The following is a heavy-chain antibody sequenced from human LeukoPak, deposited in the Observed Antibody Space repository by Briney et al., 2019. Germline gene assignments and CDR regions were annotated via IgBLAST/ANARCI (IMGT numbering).Heavy chain of an antibody. V-gene: IGHV1-18*01. Sequence: GASVKVSCKAFGYTFTNYGISWVRQAPGQGLEWMGWISAYNGHTNYAQRLQGRVTMTTDTSTSTAYMELRSLRSDDTAVYYCAKDMWRVRGVSDYWGQGTLVTVSS. D-gene: IGHD3-10*01. CDR2: ISAYNGHT. CDR3: AKDMWRVRGVSDY. J-gene: IGHJ4*02. CDR1: GYTFTNYG.